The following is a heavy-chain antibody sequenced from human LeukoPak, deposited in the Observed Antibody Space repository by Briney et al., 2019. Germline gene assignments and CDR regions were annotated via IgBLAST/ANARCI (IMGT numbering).Heavy chain of an antibody. V-gene: IGHV3-23*01. CDR1: GFTFSTYA. CDR3: ARDTGQLGYYYYYGMDV. CDR2: ISGSGANT. Sequence: GGSLRLSCAASGFTFSTYAMSWVRQAPGKGLEWVSTISGSGANTYYADSVRGRFTISRDNAKNSLYLQMNSLRAEGTAVYYCARDTGQLGYYYYYGMDVWGQGTTITVSS. J-gene: IGHJ6*02. D-gene: IGHD5-18*01.